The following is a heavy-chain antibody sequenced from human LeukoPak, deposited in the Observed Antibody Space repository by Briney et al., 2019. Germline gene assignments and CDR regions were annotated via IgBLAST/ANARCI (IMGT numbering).Heavy chain of an antibody. J-gene: IGHJ4*02. CDR2: ISSSGSTI. Sequence: KPGGSLRLSCAASGFTFSDYYMSWIRQAPGKGLEWVSYISSSGSTIYDADSVKGRFTISRDNAKNSLYLQMNSLRAEDTAVYYCAREEYDSSGYYSLLYWGQGTLVTVSS. CDR3: AREEYDSSGYYSLLY. V-gene: IGHV3-11*04. CDR1: GFTFSDYY. D-gene: IGHD3-22*01.